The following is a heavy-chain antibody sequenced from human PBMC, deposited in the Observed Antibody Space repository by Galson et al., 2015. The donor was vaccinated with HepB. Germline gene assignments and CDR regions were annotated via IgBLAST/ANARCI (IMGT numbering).Heavy chain of an antibody. J-gene: IGHJ1*01. V-gene: IGHV1-18*01. D-gene: IGHD3-10*01. CDR2: INPDNGNT. CDR1: GYTFTSYG. Sequence: SVKVSCKASGYTFTSYGISWVRQAPGQGLEWVGWINPDNGNTKYAQKLQGRATMTTDTSTSTAYMELRSLRSDDTAVYYCARGPWFGELTGILVLQHWGQGTLVTVSS. CDR3: ARGPWFGELTGILVLQH.